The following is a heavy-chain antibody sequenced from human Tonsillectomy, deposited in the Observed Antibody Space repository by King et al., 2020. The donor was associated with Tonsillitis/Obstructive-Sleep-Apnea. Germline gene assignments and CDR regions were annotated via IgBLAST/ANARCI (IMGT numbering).Heavy chain of an antibody. Sequence: VQLQESGPGLVKPSETLSLTCTVSGGSISSYYWSWIRQPPGKGLEWIAYIYDSGGTNYSPSLKRRVTISVDTSKSQFSLKLNSVTAADTAGYYFARVKEGEGSSPRVYYYYSYMDVWGKGTTVTVSS. CDR1: GGSISSYY. CDR2: IYDSGGT. CDR3: ARVKEGEGSSPRVYYYYSYMDV. V-gene: IGHV4-59*01. J-gene: IGHJ6*03. D-gene: IGHD6-6*01.